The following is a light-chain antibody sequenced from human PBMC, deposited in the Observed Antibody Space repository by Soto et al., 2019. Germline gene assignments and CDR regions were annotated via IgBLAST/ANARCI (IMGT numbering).Light chain of an antibody. CDR3: SSYSISTAYL. CDR1: SSDVGGYHY. J-gene: IGLJ1*01. CDR2: EVS. V-gene: IGLV2-14*01. Sequence: QSVLTQPASVSGSPGQSITISCTGTSSDVGGYHYVSWYQLLPGKAPKLIPFEVSIRPSGVSYRFSGSKSGNTASLTISGLQAEDEADYFCSSYSISTAYLFGTGTKVTVL.